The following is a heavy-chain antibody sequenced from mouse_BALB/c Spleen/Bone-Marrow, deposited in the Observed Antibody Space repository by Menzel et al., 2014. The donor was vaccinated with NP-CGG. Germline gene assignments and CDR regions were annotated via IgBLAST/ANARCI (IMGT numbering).Heavy chain of an antibody. V-gene: IGHV14-3*02. J-gene: IGHJ2*01. Sequence: VQLQQSGAELVKPGASAKLSCTASGFNIKDTYIHWVKQRPEQGLEWIGRIDPANADTKYGPKFQGKATITADTSSNTVYLQFISLTSEDTAIYYCVRAARTFDYWGQGTTLTVSS. CDR2: IDPANADT. D-gene: IGHD3-1*01. CDR3: VRAARTFDY. CDR1: GFNIKDTY.